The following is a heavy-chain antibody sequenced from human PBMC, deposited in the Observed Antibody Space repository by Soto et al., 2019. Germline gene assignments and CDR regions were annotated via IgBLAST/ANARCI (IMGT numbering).Heavy chain of an antibody. Sequence: GGSLRLSCAASGFTFSSYAMSWVRQAPGKGLEWVSAISGSGGSTYYADSVKGRFTISRDNSKNTLYLQMNSLRAEDTAVYYCAKGRRYCSGGSCYKVDAFDIWGQGTMVTVSS. V-gene: IGHV3-23*01. J-gene: IGHJ3*02. D-gene: IGHD2-15*01. CDR1: GFTFSSYA. CDR2: ISGSGGST. CDR3: AKGRRYCSGGSCYKVDAFDI.